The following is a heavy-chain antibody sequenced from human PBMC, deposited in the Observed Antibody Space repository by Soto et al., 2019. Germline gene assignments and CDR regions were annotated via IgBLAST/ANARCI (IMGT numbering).Heavy chain of an antibody. V-gene: IGHV1-3*01. Sequence: ASVTVSCKASGYTFTSYAMHWVRQAPGQRLEWMGWINAGNGNTKYSQKFQGRVTITRDTSASTAYMELSSLRSEDTAVYYCARYTGSGSYYSYFDYWGQGTLVTVSS. CDR2: INAGNGNT. D-gene: IGHD3-10*01. CDR1: GYTFTSYA. J-gene: IGHJ4*02. CDR3: ARYTGSGSYYSYFDY.